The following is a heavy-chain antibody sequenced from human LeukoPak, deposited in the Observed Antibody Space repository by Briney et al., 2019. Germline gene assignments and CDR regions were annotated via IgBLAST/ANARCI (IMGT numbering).Heavy chain of an antibody. Sequence: PGRSLRLSCAASGFTFSSYAMSWVRQAPGKGLEWFSSIGGGGTYTYYADSVKGRFTISRNNFKNTLYLQMNSLRAEDTAVYFCAKDIGYSDWALDYWGRGTLVTVSS. V-gene: IGHV3-23*01. J-gene: IGHJ4*02. CDR1: GFTFSSYA. D-gene: IGHD6-13*01. CDR2: IGGGGTYT. CDR3: AKDIGYSDWALDY.